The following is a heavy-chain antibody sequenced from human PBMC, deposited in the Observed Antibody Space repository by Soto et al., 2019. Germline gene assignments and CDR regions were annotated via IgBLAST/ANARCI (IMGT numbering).Heavy chain of an antibody. Sequence: ASVKVSCKTSGYTFTNYGISWVRQAPGQGLEWVGWISAYNGNTKYAQKVQGRVTMTTDTSTSTAYMELRSLRSDDTAVYYCARDRSTIKALVPDGMDVWGQGTTVTVSS. J-gene: IGHJ6*02. CDR3: ARDRSTIKALVPDGMDV. CDR2: ISAYNGNT. D-gene: IGHD3-10*01. V-gene: IGHV1-18*01. CDR1: GYTFTNYG.